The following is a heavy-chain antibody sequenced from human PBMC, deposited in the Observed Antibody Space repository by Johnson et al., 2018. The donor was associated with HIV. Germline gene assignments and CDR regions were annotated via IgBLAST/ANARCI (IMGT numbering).Heavy chain of an antibody. D-gene: IGHD2-15*01. CDR2: ISRDGGTE. CDR1: GFTFSSYG. Sequence: VQLVESGGGVVHPGKSLRLSCVGSGFTFSSYGMHWVRQAPGEGLDWVAFISRDGGTEYYADSVKGRFAISGDNFNNTLYLQMDSLKAEDTAVYFCAREMVAAKDAFDIWGQGTMVTVSS. J-gene: IGHJ3*02. V-gene: IGHV3-30*19. CDR3: AREMVAAKDAFDI.